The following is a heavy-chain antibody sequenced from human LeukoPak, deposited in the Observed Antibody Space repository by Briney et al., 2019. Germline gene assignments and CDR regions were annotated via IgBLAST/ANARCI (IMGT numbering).Heavy chain of an antibody. Sequence: GASVKVSCKASGYTFTGYYMHWVRQAPGQGLEWMGRINPNSGGTNYAQKFQGRVTMSRDTSISTAYMELSRLRSDDTAVYYCARDRGAAALPGYWGQGTLVTVSS. CDR1: GYTFTGYY. D-gene: IGHD6-13*01. V-gene: IGHV1-2*06. CDR2: INPNSGGT. J-gene: IGHJ4*02. CDR3: ARDRGAAALPGY.